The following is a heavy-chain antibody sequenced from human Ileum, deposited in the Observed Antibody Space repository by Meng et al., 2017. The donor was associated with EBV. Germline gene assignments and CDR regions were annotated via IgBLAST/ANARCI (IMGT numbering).Heavy chain of an antibody. D-gene: IGHD2-2*01. CDR2: IKDKSGGGTT. Sequence: EVQLVVSGGGLVKPGESLRLSCAGSRFTFNNAWVSWVRQAPGKGLEWIARIKDKSGGGTTDYAAPVKGRFSISRDESKNMVYLQMSSLKIEDTAVYYCVSSWVEPWGQGTLVTVSS. CDR3: VSSWVEP. CDR1: RFTFNNAW. J-gene: IGHJ5*02. V-gene: IGHV3-15*01.